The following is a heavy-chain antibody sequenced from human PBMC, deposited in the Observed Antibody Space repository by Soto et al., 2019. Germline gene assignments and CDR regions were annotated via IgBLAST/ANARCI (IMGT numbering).Heavy chain of an antibody. V-gene: IGHV3-49*03. D-gene: IGHD2-2*01. CDR1: GFTFGDYA. Sequence: GGSLRLSGTASGFTFGDYAMSWFRQAPGKGLEWVGFIRSKAYGGTTEYAASVKGRFTISRDDSKSIAYLQMNSLKTEDKAVYYCTRAFVLVYCSSTSCTNFDSWGQRNLLTVSS. CDR3: TRAFVLVYCSSTSCTNFDS. CDR2: IRSKAYGGTT. J-gene: IGHJ4*02.